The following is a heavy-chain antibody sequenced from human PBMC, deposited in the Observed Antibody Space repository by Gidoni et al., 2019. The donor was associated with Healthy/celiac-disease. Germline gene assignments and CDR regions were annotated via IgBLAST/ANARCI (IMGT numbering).Heavy chain of an antibody. CDR3: ARDLPIAVAGGGNAFDY. D-gene: IGHD6-19*01. V-gene: IGHV3-48*03. CDR2: ISSSGSTI. Sequence: EVQLVESGGGLVQPGGSLRLSCAASGFPFSSYEMNWVRQAPGKGLEWVSYISSSGSTIDYADSVKGRFTISRDNAKNSLYLQMNSLRAEDTAVYYCARDLPIAVAGGGNAFDYWGQGTLVTVSS. CDR1: GFPFSSYE. J-gene: IGHJ4*02.